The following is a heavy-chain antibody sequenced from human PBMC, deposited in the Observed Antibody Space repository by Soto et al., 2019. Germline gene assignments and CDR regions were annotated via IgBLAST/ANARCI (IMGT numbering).Heavy chain of an antibody. Sequence: RASVKVSCKASGDTFSSYSITWARQAPGQGLEWMGGIIPVFGSANYAQKFQGRVTITADESTSTAYMELNSLRFQDTAVYFCARDDGWNYRYYLLEVWGPGTTVTVSS. J-gene: IGHJ6*02. CDR3: ARDDGWNYRYYLLEV. V-gene: IGHV1-69*13. CDR1: GDTFSSYS. D-gene: IGHD1-7*01. CDR2: IIPVFGSA.